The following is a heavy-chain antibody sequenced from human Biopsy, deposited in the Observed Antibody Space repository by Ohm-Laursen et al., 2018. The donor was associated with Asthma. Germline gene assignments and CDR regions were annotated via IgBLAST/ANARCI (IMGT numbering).Heavy chain of an antibody. Sequence: SLRLSCTASGFTFGDYWMSWVRQAPGRGLEWVSYISLSSNTIYYADSVKGRFTIPRDNAKNSLFLQMNSLRAEDTAVYYCARLIPGNSDYWGQGTLVTVSS. CDR1: GFTFGDYW. D-gene: IGHD2-21*01. V-gene: IGHV3-48*01. CDR2: ISLSSNTI. J-gene: IGHJ4*02. CDR3: ARLIPGNSDY.